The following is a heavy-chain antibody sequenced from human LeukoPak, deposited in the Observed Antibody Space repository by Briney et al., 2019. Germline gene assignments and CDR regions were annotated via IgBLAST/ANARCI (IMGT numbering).Heavy chain of an antibody. CDR2: VSGSNNYI. Sequence: GGSLRLSCAASGFTFSTYSMNWVRQAPGKEPEWVSSVSGSNNYICYADSVKGRFTISRDNAKNSLYLQMNSLRAEDTAVYYCARDIEGATGDAFDIWGQGTMVTVSS. J-gene: IGHJ3*02. V-gene: IGHV3-21*01. CDR3: ARDIEGATGDAFDI. D-gene: IGHD1-26*01. CDR1: GFTFSTYS.